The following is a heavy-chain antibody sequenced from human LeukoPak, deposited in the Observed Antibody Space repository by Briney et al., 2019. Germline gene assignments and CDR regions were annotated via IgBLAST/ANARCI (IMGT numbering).Heavy chain of an antibody. CDR1: GFTFSSYD. CDR3: ARDLPYCGGACLTFDY. J-gene: IGHJ4*02. V-gene: IGHV3-48*04. D-gene: IGHD2-21*01. Sequence: GGSLRLSCATSGFTFSSYDMNWVRLAPGKGLEWVSYISRSSGIIYYADSVKGRITISRDNAKNSLYLQMNSLRAEDTAVYYCARDLPYCGGACLTFDYWGQGTLVTVSS. CDR2: ISRSSGII.